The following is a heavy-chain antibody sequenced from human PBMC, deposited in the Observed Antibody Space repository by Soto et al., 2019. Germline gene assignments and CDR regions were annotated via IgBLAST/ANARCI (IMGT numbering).Heavy chain of an antibody. Sequence: QVQLVESGGGVVQPGRSLRLSCAASGFTFSGYGLHWVRQAPGKGLEWVAVISHDGDKKYYADSVKGRFTISRDKSKNTLYLQMNSLAAEDTAVYFCAKVTDYWGQGTLVTVSS. J-gene: IGHJ4*02. CDR3: AKVTDY. CDR1: GFTFSGYG. CDR2: ISHDGDKK. V-gene: IGHV3-30*18.